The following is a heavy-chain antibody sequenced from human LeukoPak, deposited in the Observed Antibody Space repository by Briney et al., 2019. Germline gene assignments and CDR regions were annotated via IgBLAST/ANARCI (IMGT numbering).Heavy chain of an antibody. V-gene: IGHV1-69*06. J-gene: IGHJ6*03. CDR3: ARDREQLGYYYMDV. Sequence: SVKVSCKASGGTFSSYAISWVRQAPGQGLEWMGGIIPIFGTANYAQKFQGRVTITADKSTSTAYMELSSLRSEDTAVYYCARDREQLGYYYMDVWGKGTTVTVSS. CDR1: GGTFSSYA. CDR2: IIPIFGTA. D-gene: IGHD6-13*01.